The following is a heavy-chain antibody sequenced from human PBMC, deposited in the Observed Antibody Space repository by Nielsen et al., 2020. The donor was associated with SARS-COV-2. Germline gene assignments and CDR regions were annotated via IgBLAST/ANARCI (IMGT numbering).Heavy chain of an antibody. Sequence: SETLSLTCTVSGGSISSGGYYWSWIRQHPGKGLEWIGYIYYSGSTYYNPSLKSRVTISVDTSKNQFSLKLSSVTAADTAVYYCARVNIVVVPAAHILAHYYYYGMDVWGQGTTVTVSS. CDR3: ARVNIVVVPAAHILAHYYYYGMDV. CDR1: GGSISSGGYY. J-gene: IGHJ6*02. V-gene: IGHV4-31*03. CDR2: IYYSGST. D-gene: IGHD2-2*01.